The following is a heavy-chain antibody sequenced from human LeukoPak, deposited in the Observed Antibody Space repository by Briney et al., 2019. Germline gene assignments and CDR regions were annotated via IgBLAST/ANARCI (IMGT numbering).Heavy chain of an antibody. CDR1: GFIFSAYG. J-gene: IGHJ6*02. Sequence: GGSLRLSCAASGFIFSAYGMHWVRQAPGKGREWVSYISSSSSTIYYADSVKGRFTISRDDAKNSLYLQMNSLRAEDTAVYYCARGYGSSPYYYYGMDVWGQGTTVTVPS. V-gene: IGHV3-48*04. CDR2: ISSSSSTI. D-gene: IGHD6-13*01. CDR3: ARGYGSSPYYYYGMDV.